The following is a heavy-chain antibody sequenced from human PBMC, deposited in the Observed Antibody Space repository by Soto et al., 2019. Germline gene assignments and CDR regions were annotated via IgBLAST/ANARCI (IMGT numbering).Heavy chain of an antibody. Sequence: TRSPTCTVSGGSISSGDYYWRWIRQPPGKGLEWIGYIYYSASTYYNPSLKSRVTISVDTSKNPFSLKLSSVTAADTAVYYCASLSSGYDFEAGVDYWGQGTLVTVSS. J-gene: IGHJ4*02. CDR3: ASLSSGYDFEAGVDY. D-gene: IGHD5-12*01. CDR2: IYYSAST. V-gene: IGHV4-30-4*01. CDR1: GGSISSGDYY.